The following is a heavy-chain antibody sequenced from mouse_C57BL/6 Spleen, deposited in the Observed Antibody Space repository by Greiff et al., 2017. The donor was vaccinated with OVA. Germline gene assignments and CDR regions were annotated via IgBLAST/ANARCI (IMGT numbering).Heavy chain of an antibody. CDR3: ARLGGDYYGSSYDAMDY. V-gene: IGHV1-52*01. Sequence: QVQLQQSGAELVRPGSSVKLSCKASGYTFTSYWMHWVKQRPIQGLEWIGNIDPSDSETHYNQKFKDKATLTVDKSSSTAYMQLSSLTSEDSAVYYCARLGGDYYGSSYDAMDYWGQGTSVTVSS. D-gene: IGHD1-1*01. CDR1: GYTFTSYW. CDR2: IDPSDSET. J-gene: IGHJ4*01.